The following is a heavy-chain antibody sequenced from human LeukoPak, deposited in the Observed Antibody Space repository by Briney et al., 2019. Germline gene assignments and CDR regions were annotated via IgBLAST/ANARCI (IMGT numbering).Heavy chain of an antibody. CDR1: RFTFSNYY. Sequence: PGGSLRLSCAASRFTFSNYYMHWVRQAPGKGLVWVSRINTDGSTTDYADSVKGRFSASRVNAKNTLYLQMHNLRAEDTAVYYCVRESFTGCGSYAQWGQGTLVTVSS. D-gene: IGHD1-26*01. CDR2: INTDGSTT. J-gene: IGHJ4*02. V-gene: IGHV3-74*01. CDR3: VRESFTGCGSYAQ.